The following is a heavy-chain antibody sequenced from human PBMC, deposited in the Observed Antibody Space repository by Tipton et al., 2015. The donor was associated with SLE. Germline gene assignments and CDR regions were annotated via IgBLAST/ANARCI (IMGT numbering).Heavy chain of an antibody. Sequence: TLSLTCTVSGGSISSYYWSWIRQPPGKALEWIGRVYSSGSTIYNPSIKSRITLSLDTSKNQFSLRVNSATAADTAVYYCARGGGSYYDYWGQGTLVTVSS. D-gene: IGHD1-26*01. CDR1: GGSISSYY. J-gene: IGHJ4*02. V-gene: IGHV4-4*07. CDR3: ARGGGSYYDY. CDR2: VYSSGST.